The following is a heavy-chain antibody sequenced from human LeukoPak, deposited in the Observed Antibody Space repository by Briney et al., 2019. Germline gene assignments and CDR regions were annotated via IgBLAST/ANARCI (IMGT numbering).Heavy chain of an antibody. D-gene: IGHD5-24*01. V-gene: IGHV3-23*01. CDR2: ISGSGGST. Sequence: PGGSLRLSCVVSGFTFSSYAMSWVRQAPGKGLEWVSAISGSGGSTYYADSVKGRFTISRDNSKNTLYLQMNSLRAEDTAVYYCAKDPVDGYNLGGDAFDIWGQGTMVTVSS. CDR3: AKDPVDGYNLGGDAFDI. J-gene: IGHJ3*02. CDR1: GFTFSSYA.